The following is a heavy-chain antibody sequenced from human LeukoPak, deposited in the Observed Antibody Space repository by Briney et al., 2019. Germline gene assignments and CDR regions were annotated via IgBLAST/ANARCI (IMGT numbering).Heavy chain of an antibody. V-gene: IGHV3-7*01. CDR1: GFTFSSYW. CDR3: ARADFWSGYRMDHFDY. D-gene: IGHD3-3*01. CDR2: IKQDGSEK. J-gene: IGHJ4*02. Sequence: GGSLRLSCAASGFTFSSYWMGWVRQAPGKGLEWVANIKQDGSEKYYVDSVKGRFTISRDNAKNSLYLQMNSLRAEDTAVYYCARADFWSGYRMDHFDYWGQGILVTVSS.